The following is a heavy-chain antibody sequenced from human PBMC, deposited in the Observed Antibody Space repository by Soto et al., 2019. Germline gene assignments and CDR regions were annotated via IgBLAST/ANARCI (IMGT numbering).Heavy chain of an antibody. CDR1: GYSFTSYW. Sequence: ESLKISCKGSGYSFTSYWIGWVRQMPGKGLEWMGIIYPGDSDTRYSPSFQGQVTISADKSISTAYLQWSSLKASDTAMYYCARHPVGSGDYYYYGMDVWGQGTTVAVYS. V-gene: IGHV5-51*01. D-gene: IGHD1-26*01. J-gene: IGHJ6*02. CDR3: ARHPVGSGDYYYYGMDV. CDR2: IYPGDSDT.